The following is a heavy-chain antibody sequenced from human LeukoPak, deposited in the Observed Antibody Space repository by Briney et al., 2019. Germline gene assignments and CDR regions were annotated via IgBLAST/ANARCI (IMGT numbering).Heavy chain of an antibody. Sequence: GASVKVSCKASGYTFTGYYMHWVRQAPGQGLEWMGWINPNSGGTNYAQKFQGRVTMTRDTSISTAYMELSRLRSDDTAVYYCAREHLLWFGEPKGWFDPWGQGTLVTVSS. CDR1: GYTFTGYY. D-gene: IGHD3-10*01. J-gene: IGHJ5*02. V-gene: IGHV1-2*02. CDR3: AREHLLWFGEPKGWFDP. CDR2: INPNSGGT.